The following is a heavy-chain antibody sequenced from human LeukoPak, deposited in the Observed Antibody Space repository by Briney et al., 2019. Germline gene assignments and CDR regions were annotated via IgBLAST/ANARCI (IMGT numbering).Heavy chain of an antibody. D-gene: IGHD6-13*01. V-gene: IGHV4-34*01. CDR1: GGSFSGYY. CDR3: ARGSDSSPINPYYYYYYMDV. Sequence: PSETLSLTCAVYGGSFSGYYWSWIRQPPGKGLEWIGEINHSGSANYNPSLKSRATISVDTSKNQFSLKLSSVTAADTAVYYCARGSDSSPINPYYYYYYMDVWGKGTTVTVSS. CDR2: INHSGSA. J-gene: IGHJ6*03.